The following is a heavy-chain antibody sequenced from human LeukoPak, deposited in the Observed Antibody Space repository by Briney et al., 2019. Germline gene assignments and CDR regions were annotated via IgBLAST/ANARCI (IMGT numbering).Heavy chain of an antibody. CDR2: IWYDGSNK. CDR1: GFTFSSYG. D-gene: IGHD1-26*01. J-gene: IGHJ4*02. CDR3: AKVGLGWELQGYFDY. V-gene: IGHV3-30*02. Sequence: PGGSLRLSCAASGFTFSSYGMHWVRQAPGKGLEWVAVIWYDGSNKYYADSVKGRFTISRDNSKNTLYLQMNSLRAEDTAVYDCAKVGLGWELQGYFDYWGQGTLVTVSS.